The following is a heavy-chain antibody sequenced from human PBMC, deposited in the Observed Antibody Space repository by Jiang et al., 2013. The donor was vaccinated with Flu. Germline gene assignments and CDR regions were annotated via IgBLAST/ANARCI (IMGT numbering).Heavy chain of an antibody. J-gene: IGHJ4*02. D-gene: IGHD3-22*01. CDR2: IYYSGNT. CDR3: ARLGHYDSSGYPIGN. Sequence: PGLVKPSETLSLTCTVSGGSIRSSSYYWGWIRQPPGKGLEWIGSIYYSGNTYYNPSLKSRVTISVDTSKNQFSLKLSSVTAADTAVYYCARLGHYDSSGYPIGNWGQGTLVTVSS. V-gene: IGHV4-39*07. CDR1: GGSIRSSSYY.